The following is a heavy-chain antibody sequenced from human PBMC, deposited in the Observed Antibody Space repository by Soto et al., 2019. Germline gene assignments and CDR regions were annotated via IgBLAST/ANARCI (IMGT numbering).Heavy chain of an antibody. CDR3: ARASQVVPAAMPDYYYGMDV. Sequence: PGESLKISCKGSGYSFTSYWIGWVRQMPGKGLEWMGIIYPGDSDTRYSPSFQGQVTISADKSISTTYLQWSSLKASDTAMYYCARASQVVPAAMPDYYYGMDVWGQGTTVTVSS. CDR1: GYSFTSYW. J-gene: IGHJ6*02. CDR2: IYPGDSDT. D-gene: IGHD2-2*01. V-gene: IGHV5-51*01.